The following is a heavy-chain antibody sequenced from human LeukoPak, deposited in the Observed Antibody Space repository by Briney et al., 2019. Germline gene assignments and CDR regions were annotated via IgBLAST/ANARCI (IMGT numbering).Heavy chain of an antibody. CDR1: GFTFDDSA. J-gene: IGHJ4*02. V-gene: IGHV3-9*01. CDR2: MSWNSGTL. CDR3: AKDINSSGRRSYFDS. D-gene: IGHD6-19*01. Sequence: TWGSLRLSCVASGFTFDDSAMHWVRQATGKGLELVSGMSWNSGTLDYADSVKGRFTISRDNAKNSLYLQMNSLRTEDTAFYYCAKDINSSGRRSYFDSWGQGILVTVSS.